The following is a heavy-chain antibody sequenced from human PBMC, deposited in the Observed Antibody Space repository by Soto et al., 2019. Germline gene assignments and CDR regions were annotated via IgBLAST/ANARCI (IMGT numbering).Heavy chain of an antibody. Sequence: QVQLVQSGAEVKKPGASVKVSCKASGYTFTSYYMHWVRQAPGQGLEWMGIINPSGGSTSYAQKFQGRDNMTRDTSTSTVYMELSSLRSEDTAVYYCARVPTAAAEHFDYWGQGTLVTVSS. CDR1: GYTFTSYY. CDR2: INPSGGST. J-gene: IGHJ4*02. CDR3: ARVPTAAAEHFDY. V-gene: IGHV1-46*03. D-gene: IGHD6-13*01.